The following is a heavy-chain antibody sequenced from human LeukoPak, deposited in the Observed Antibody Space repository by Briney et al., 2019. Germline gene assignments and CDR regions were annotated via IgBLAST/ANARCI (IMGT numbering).Heavy chain of an antibody. CDR1: GYTFTGYY. D-gene: IGHD5-12*01. CDR2: INPNSGGT. J-gene: IGHJ4*02. V-gene: IGHV1-2*02. Sequence: ASVKVSCKASGYTFTGYYMHWVRQAPGQGLEWMGWINPNSGGTNYAQKFHGRVTMISVTSISSAYMELSRLRSDDTAVYYCARVRGRGGYDIWGQGTVVTVSS. CDR3: ARVRGRGGYDI.